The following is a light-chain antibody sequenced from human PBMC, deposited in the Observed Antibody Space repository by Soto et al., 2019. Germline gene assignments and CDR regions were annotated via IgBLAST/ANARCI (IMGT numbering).Light chain of an antibody. CDR3: QQYYSFPPT. J-gene: IGKJ3*01. CDR1: QGISNS. CDR2: AAS. V-gene: IGKV1-NL1*01. Sequence: DIQLTQSPSSLSASVGERVTLTCRASQGISNSLAWYQQRPGEVPELLIYAASTLQSGVPSRFSGSGSGTDFTLTISCLQSEDFATYYCQQYYSFPPTFGPGTKVDIK.